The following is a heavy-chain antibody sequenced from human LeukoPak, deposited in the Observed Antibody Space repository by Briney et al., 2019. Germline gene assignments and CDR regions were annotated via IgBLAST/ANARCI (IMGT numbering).Heavy chain of an antibody. CDR2: INPNSGGT. Sequence: ASVKVSCKAAGYTFTGYYMFWVRQAPGQGLEWMGRINPNSGGTNYAQKFQGRVTMTRDTSISTAYMELSRLRSDDTAVYYCVMSGDYVYRGVYWGQGTLVTVSS. J-gene: IGHJ4*02. V-gene: IGHV1-2*06. CDR1: GYTFTGYY. CDR3: VMSGDYVYRGVY. D-gene: IGHD4-17*01.